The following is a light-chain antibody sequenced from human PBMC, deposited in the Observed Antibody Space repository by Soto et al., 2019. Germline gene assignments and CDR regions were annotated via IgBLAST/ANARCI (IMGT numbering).Light chain of an antibody. CDR3: MQNRQIPYS. V-gene: IGKV2D-29*01. CDR2: GVS. Sequence: DIAMTQIPLSLSVTPGQPAAISCRSSQSLFNPDGKTYLHWFLQKPGQPPQLLITGVSTRFSGVADRFLGSGSGTDFTLKISRVEAEDVGVYFCMQNRQIPYSFGLGTKLEIK. J-gene: IGKJ2*01. CDR1: QSLFNPDGKTY.